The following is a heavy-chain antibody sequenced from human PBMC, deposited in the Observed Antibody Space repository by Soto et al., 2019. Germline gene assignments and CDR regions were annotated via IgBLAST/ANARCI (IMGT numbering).Heavy chain of an antibody. CDR3: GNGRAAATWYRIDV. V-gene: IGHV3-43*01. CDR2: INWDGDKK. J-gene: IGHJ6*04. CDR1: GFTFDDYT. Sequence: GGSLRLSCAASGFTFDDYTMHWVRQAPGKGLEWVSLINWDGDKKYYAHSVKGRFTISRDNSKSSLYLQINGLMTEDTALYYCGNGRAAATWYRIDVWGKGTTVTVSS. D-gene: IGHD2-15*01.